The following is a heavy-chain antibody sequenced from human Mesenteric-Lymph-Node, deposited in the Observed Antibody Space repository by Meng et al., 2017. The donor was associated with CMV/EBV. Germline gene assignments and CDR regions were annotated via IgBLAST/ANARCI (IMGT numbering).Heavy chain of an antibody. J-gene: IGHJ5*02. CDR3: ARVTGGWYWFDP. V-gene: IGHV1-8*01. CDR2: MNPNSGDT. CDR1: GYTFTVYD. Sequence: ASVKVSCKASGYTFTVYDITWVRQASGQGLEWMGWMNPNSGDTTYAPKFQGRVTMTANTSIRTAYMELSSLTSEDTAVYYCARVTGGWYWFDPWGQGTQVTVSS. D-gene: IGHD2-8*02.